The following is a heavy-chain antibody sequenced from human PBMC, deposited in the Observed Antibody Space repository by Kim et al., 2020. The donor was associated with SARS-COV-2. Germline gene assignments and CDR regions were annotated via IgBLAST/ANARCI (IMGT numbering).Heavy chain of an antibody. J-gene: IGHJ4*02. V-gene: IGHV4-34*01. D-gene: IGHD6-19*01. CDR3: AESSSQAVAGMDY. CDR1: GGSFSGYY. Sequence: SETLSLTCAVYGGSFSGYYWSWIRQPPGKVLEWIGEINHSGSTNYNPSLKSRVTISVDTSKNQVSLKLSSVTAADTAVYYCAESSSQAVAGMDYWGQGTLVTVSS. CDR2: INHSGST.